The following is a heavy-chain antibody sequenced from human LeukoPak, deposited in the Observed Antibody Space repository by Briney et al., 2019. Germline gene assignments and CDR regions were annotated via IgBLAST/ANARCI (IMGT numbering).Heavy chain of an antibody. D-gene: IGHD3-10*01. J-gene: IGHJ4*01. Sequence: SETLSLTCTVSGGFISSYYWSWIRQPQGKGLEWIGYMYYSGSTNYNPSLKSRVTISVDTSKNQFYLKLSTVTAADTPVYYCAGAPITMVRGVISGFDYWGQGTLVTVSS. V-gene: IGHV4-59*01. CDR3: AGAPITMVRGVISGFDY. CDR1: GGFISSYY. CDR2: MYYSGST.